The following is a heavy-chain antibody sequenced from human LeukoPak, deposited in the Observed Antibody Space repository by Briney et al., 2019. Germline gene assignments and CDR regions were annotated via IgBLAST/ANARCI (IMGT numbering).Heavy chain of an antibody. D-gene: IGHD6-13*01. CDR3: ARDSSTTNYYYGMDV. V-gene: IGHV3-23*01. CDR1: GFTFSSYA. Sequence: GGSLRLSCAASGFTFSSYAMSWVRQAPGKGLAWGSGISGSGDRTYYADSVKGRFTISRDNSKNTLSLLMNSPRAEDTALYYCARDSSTTNYYYGMDVWGQGTTVTVSS. J-gene: IGHJ6*02. CDR2: ISGSGDRT.